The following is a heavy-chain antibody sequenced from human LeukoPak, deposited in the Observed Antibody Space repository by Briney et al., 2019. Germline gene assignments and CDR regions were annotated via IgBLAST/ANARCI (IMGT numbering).Heavy chain of an antibody. J-gene: IGHJ4*02. CDR3: ANSYCSSTSCRELDY. CDR1: GFTFSNYA. V-gene: IGHV3-23*01. Sequence: GGFLRLSCAASGFTFSNYAMSWVRQAPGKGLEWVSAISGSGGSTYYADSVKGRFTISRDNSKNTLYLQMNSLRAEDTAVYYCANSYCSSTSCRELDYWGQGTLVTVSS. D-gene: IGHD2-2*01. CDR2: ISGSGGST.